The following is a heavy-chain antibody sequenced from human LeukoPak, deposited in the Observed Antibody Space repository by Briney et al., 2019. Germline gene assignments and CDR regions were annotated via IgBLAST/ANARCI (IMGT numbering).Heavy chain of an antibody. V-gene: IGHV3-53*01. CDR2: IYSGGST. D-gene: IGHD1-1*01. CDR1: GFTVSSHY. J-gene: IGHJ3*02. Sequence: GGSLRLSCAASGFTVSSHYMSWVRQAPGKGLEWVSVIYSGGSTYYADSVKGRFTISRDNSKNTLYLQMNSLRAEDTAVYYCARGGTPRGGYAFDIWGQGTMVTVSS. CDR3: ARGGTPRGGYAFDI.